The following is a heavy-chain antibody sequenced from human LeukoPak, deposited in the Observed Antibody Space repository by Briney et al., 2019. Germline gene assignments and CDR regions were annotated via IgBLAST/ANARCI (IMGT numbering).Heavy chain of an antibody. Sequence: GASVKVSCKASGGTFSSYAISWVRQAPGQGLEWMGWISAYNGNTNYAQKLQGRVTMTTDTSTSTAYMELRSLRSDDTAVYYCARVPYYYDSSGYKSPLYYYYGMDVWGQGTTVTVSS. V-gene: IGHV1-18*01. D-gene: IGHD3-22*01. J-gene: IGHJ6*02. CDR1: GGTFSSYA. CDR3: ARVPYYYDSSGYKSPLYYYYGMDV. CDR2: ISAYNGNT.